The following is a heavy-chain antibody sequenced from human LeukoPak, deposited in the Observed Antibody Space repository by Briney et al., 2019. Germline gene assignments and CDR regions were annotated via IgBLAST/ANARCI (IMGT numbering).Heavy chain of an antibody. CDR1: GFTVSSNY. V-gene: IGHV3-66*01. CDR3: ARGHNFGRLHPFDY. CDR2: IYSGGST. D-gene: IGHD3-9*01. J-gene: IGHJ4*02. Sequence: GSLRLSCAASGFTVSSNYMSWVRQAPGKGLERVSVIYSGGSTYYADSVKGRFTISRDNSKNTLYLQMNSLRAEDTAVYYCARGHNFGRLHPFDYWGQGTLVTVSS.